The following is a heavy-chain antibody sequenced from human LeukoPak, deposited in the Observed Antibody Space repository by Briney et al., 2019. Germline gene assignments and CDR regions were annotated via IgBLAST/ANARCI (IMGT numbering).Heavy chain of an antibody. CDR3: ARAVIVVVPASTREPKSYYFDY. Sequence: SETLSLTCTVSGGSISSYYWSWIRQPAGKGLEWIGYIYYSGSTNYNPSLKSRVTISVDTSKNQFSLKLSSVTAADTAVYYCARAVIVVVPASTREPKSYYFDYWGQGTLVTVSS. D-gene: IGHD2-2*01. J-gene: IGHJ4*02. CDR2: IYYSGST. V-gene: IGHV4-59*01. CDR1: GGSISSYY.